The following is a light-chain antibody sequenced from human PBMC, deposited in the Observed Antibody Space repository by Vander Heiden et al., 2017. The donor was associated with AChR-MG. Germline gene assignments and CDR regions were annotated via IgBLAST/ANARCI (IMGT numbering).Light chain of an antibody. J-gene: IGLJ2*01. CDR2: DGS. Sequence: SPLTQPASVPGSPGRSTTISDTVTSSVVGGYKLVSWYQPHPGNAPMLMIDDGSKRPAGVSCRFSTSKSGNTASLTISGLQAEDEADYSGSSETISSTLVFGGGTKLTVL. V-gene: IGLV2-14*02. CDR1: SSVVGGYKL. CDR3: SSETISSTLV.